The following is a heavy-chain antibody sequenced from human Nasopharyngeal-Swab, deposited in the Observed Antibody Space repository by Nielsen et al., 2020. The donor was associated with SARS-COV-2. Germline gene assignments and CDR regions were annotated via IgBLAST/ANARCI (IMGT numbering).Heavy chain of an antibody. CDR2: ISYDGSNK. Sequence: GESLKISCAASGFTFSSYAMHWVRQAPGKGLEWVAVISYDGSNKYYADSVKGRFTISRDNSKNTLYLQMNSLRAEDTAVYYCAREPDDYVWGGEGVFDYWGQGTLVTVSS. CDR3: AREPDDYVWGGEGVFDY. J-gene: IGHJ4*02. D-gene: IGHD3-16*01. CDR1: GFTFSSYA. V-gene: IGHV3-30-3*01.